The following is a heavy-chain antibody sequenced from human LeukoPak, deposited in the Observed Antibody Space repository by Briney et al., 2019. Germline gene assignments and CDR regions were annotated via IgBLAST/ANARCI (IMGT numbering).Heavy chain of an antibody. CDR3: AKPAPHLLCYFDC. Sequence: VGALRLSCAPSGFTFSSEAMNWVRQAPGKGLEWVSAIGRSASSTYYAASVKGRFTISRDNSKNTLYQQMSSLKGEDTAVYYCAKPAPHLLCYFDCWGQGTLVTVSS. CDR1: GFTFSSEA. D-gene: IGHD3-10*01. V-gene: IGHV3-23*01. CDR2: IGRSASST. J-gene: IGHJ4*02.